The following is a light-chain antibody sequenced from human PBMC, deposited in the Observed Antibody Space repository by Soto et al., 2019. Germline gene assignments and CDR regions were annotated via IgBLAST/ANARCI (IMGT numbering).Light chain of an antibody. V-gene: IGKV3-11*01. CDR1: QNIRTH. J-gene: IGKJ4*01. CDR3: QQRSDWPLT. Sequence: EIVLTQSPATLSLSPGERATLSCKASQNIRTHLAWYLQKPGQPPRLLIFGASNRATGIPARFSGSGSGTDFTLTISSLEPDDCGLYYCQQRSDWPLTFGGGARVEVK. CDR2: GAS.